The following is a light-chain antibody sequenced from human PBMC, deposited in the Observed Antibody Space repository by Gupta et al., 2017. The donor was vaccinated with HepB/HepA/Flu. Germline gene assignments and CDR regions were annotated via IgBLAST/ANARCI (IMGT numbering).Light chain of an antibody. V-gene: IGKV2-30*01. Sequence: DVVMTQSPLSLPVTLGQPASISCRSGPSLVYSDGNTSLTWCQQRPGQSPRRLIYKGSNRDSGVPDRFSGRGSGTDFTLKIRSGEAEDVGVYYCTQGKHCPMTFGQGTKVEIK. J-gene: IGKJ1*01. CDR3: TQGKHCPMT. CDR2: KGS. CDR1: PSLVYSDGNTS.